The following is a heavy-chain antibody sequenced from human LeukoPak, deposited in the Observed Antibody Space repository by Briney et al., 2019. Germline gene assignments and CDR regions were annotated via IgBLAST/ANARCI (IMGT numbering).Heavy chain of an antibody. D-gene: IGHD3-10*01. CDR2: IRYDGSNK. CDR1: GFTFSSYG. J-gene: IGHJ4*02. V-gene: IGHV3-30*02. CDR3: APRVRGVSPFDY. Sequence: GGSLRLSCAASGFTFSSYGMHWVRQAPGKGLEWVAFIRYDGSNKYYADSVKGRFTISRDNSKNTLYLQMNSLRAEDTAVYYCAPRVRGVSPFDYWGQGTLVTVSS.